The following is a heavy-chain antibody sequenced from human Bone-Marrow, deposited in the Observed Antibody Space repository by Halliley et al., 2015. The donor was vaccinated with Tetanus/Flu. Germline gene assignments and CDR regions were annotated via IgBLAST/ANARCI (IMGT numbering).Heavy chain of an antibody. D-gene: IGHD3-9*01. Sequence: EWVGSFFYIGTTYYNPSLESRVTVSIDTSKNQFSVNLTSVTPADTAVYYCARIDGDPPDGYFDFWGQGSLVTVSS. J-gene: IGHJ4*02. V-gene: IGHV4-39*01. CDR2: FFYIGTT. CDR3: ARIDGDPPDGYFDF.